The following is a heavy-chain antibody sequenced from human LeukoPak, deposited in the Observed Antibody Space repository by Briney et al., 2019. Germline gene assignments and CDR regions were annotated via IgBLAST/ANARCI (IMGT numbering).Heavy chain of an antibody. CDR1: GFLRGTGGKW. CDR3: ARIGSSSCDGGY. Sequence: AGPTLVNATQTLTLTGTFSGFLRGTGGKWVSWIRQPPGKALEWLSRIDWDEDKYYSTALKKRRTSSKETSEKQGDGRMSNMDPVDTATYYCARIGSSSCDGGYWGQGTLVTVSS. V-gene: IGHV2-70*11. CDR2: IDWDEDK. D-gene: IGHD6-13*01. J-gene: IGHJ4*02.